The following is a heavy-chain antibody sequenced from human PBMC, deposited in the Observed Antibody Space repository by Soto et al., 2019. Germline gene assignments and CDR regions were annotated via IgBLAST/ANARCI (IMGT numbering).Heavy chain of an antibody. V-gene: IGHV1-46*01. Sequence: QVQLVQSGAEVKKPRASVKVSCKASGYIFTSYYLHWVRQAPGQGLEWMGFINPSGGSTSFAQKFQGRVTMTRDTSTSTVYMELSSLRSEDTAMYYCARNDKSGLDYWGQGTLVTVSS. CDR1: GYIFTSYY. CDR2: INPSGGST. J-gene: IGHJ4*02. D-gene: IGHD1-1*01. CDR3: ARNDKSGLDY.